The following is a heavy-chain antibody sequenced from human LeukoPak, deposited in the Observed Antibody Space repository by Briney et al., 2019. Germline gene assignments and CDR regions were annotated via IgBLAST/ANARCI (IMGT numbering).Heavy chain of an antibody. CDR1: GGTFSIYA. Sequence: GASVKVSCKASGGTFSIYAISWVRQAPGQGREWMGRIIPILGIANYAQKFQGRVTMTEDTSTDTAYMELSSLRSEDTAVYYCATQRAYYDFWKDAFDIWGQGTMVTVSS. D-gene: IGHD3-3*01. J-gene: IGHJ3*02. CDR2: IIPILGIA. V-gene: IGHV1-69*04. CDR3: ATQRAYYDFWKDAFDI.